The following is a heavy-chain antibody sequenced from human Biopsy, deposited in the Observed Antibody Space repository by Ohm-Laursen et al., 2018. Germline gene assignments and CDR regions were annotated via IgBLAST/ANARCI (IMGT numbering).Heavy chain of an antibody. CDR2: ISPSGATT. V-gene: IGHV1-46*01. CDR3: ARAGVGSDGADSYYYGMDV. CDR1: GNTFATYH. Sequence: ASVKVSCKVSGNTFATYHIHWVRQAPGQGLEWMGVISPSGATTSFSQKFQGRITMTRDTSTGTVYMDLNSLGSEDTAVYYCARAGVGSDGADSYYYGMDVWGPGTTVTVSS. D-gene: IGHD5-24*01. J-gene: IGHJ6*02.